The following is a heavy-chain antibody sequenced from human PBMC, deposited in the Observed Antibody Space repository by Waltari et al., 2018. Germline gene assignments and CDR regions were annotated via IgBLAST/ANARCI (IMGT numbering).Heavy chain of an antibody. D-gene: IGHD3-10*01. Sequence: QVQLQESGPGLVKPSETLSLTCTVSGGSIISYYWRRLRQPSGKGLEWIGRIYPGATPYYNPSLQTRIMMSVDTSQNQFSLKLSSVTAADTAVYYCARIYGSGTFIYMDVWGKGTTVTVSS. CDR1: GGSIISYY. V-gene: IGHV4-4*07. J-gene: IGHJ6*03. CDR3: ARIYGSGTFIYMDV. CDR2: IYPGATP.